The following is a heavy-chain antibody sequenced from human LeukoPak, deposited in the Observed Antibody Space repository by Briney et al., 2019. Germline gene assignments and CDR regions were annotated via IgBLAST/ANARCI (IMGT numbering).Heavy chain of an antibody. J-gene: IGHJ5*02. D-gene: IGHD3-10*01. CDR3: AMGTAMLLWFGYRPVGFDP. CDR1: GFTFSNAW. CDR2: INHSGRT. Sequence: PGGSLRLSCAASGFTFSNAWMRWVGQAPGKGLEWSGEINHSGRTNYNPSLTSRVTISVDTSKIQFSLKLSSVTAADTAVYYCAMGTAMLLWFGYRPVGFDPWGQGTLVTVSS. V-gene: IGHV4-34*08.